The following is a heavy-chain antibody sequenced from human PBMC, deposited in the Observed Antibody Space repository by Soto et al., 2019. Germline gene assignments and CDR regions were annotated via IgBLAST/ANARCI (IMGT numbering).Heavy chain of an antibody. Sequence: GGSLRLSCAASGFPFSSYSMNWVRQAPGKGLEWVSYISSSSSTIYYADSVKGRFTISRDNAKNSLYLQMDSLTAEDTAVYYCARVTGFRYYDFWSGYSGYMDVWGKGTTVTVSS. CDR2: ISSSSSTI. V-gene: IGHV3-48*01. CDR1: GFPFSSYS. J-gene: IGHJ6*03. D-gene: IGHD3-3*01. CDR3: ARVTGFRYYDFWSGYSGYMDV.